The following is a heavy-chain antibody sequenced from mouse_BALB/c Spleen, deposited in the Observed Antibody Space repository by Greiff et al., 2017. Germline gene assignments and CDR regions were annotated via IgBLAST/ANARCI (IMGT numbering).Heavy chain of an antibody. D-gene: IGHD2-4*01. CDR2: IWSGGST. CDR1: GFSLTSYG. V-gene: IGHV2-2*02. J-gene: IGHJ4*01. Sequence: QVQLKESGPGLVQPSQSLSITCTVSGFSLTSYGVHWVRQSPGKGLEWLGVIWSGGSTDYNAAFISRLSISKDNSKSQVFFKMNSLQANDTAIYYCARAMITFYYAMDYWGQGTSVTVSS. CDR3: ARAMITFYYAMDY.